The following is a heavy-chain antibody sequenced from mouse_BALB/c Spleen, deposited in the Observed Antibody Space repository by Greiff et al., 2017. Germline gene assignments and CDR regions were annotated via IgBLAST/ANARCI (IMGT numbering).Heavy chain of an antibody. Sequence: VQLQESGAELARPGASVKLSCKASGYTFTDYYINWVKQRTGQGLEWIGEIYPGSGNTYYNEKFKGKATLTADKSSSTAYMQLSSLTSEDSAVYCCARFDYDILYAMDYWGQGTSVTVSS. CDR1: GYTFTDYY. CDR2: IYPGSGNT. J-gene: IGHJ4*01. D-gene: IGHD2-4*01. CDR3: ARFDYDILYAMDY. V-gene: IGHV1-77*01.